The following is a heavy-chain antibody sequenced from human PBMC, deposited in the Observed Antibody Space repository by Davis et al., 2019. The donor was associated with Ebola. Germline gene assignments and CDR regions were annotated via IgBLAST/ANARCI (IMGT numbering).Heavy chain of an antibody. CDR2: IYYSGST. V-gene: IGHV4-31*11. CDR3: ARDYYYYGMDV. J-gene: IGHJ6*02. CDR1: GDSISSSNW. Sequence: SETLSLTCAVSGDSISSSNWWSWVRQHPGKGLEWIGYIYYSGSTYYNPSLKSRVTISVDTSKNQFSLKLSSVTAADTAVYYCARDYYYYGMDVWGQGTTVTVSS.